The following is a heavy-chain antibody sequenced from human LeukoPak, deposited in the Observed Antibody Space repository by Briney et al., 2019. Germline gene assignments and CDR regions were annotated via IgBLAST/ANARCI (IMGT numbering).Heavy chain of an antibody. CDR3: ARHNNYDYIWGSYRPTGGFDY. CDR2: IYYSGST. Sequence: PSETLSLTCTVSGGSISSGDSYWTWIRQPPGKGLGWIGNIYYSGSTYYNPSLKSRVIISVDTSKNQFSLKLSSVTAADTALYYCARHNNYDYIWGSYRPTGGFDYWGQGTLVTVSS. V-gene: IGHV4-30-4*01. J-gene: IGHJ4*02. D-gene: IGHD3-16*02. CDR1: GGSISSGDSY.